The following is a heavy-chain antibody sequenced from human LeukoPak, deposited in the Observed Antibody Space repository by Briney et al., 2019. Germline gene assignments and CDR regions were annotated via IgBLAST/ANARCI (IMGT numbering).Heavy chain of an antibody. V-gene: IGHV1-18*04. CDR1: GYTFSNYG. Sequence: ASVKVSCKASGYTFSNYGISWVRQAPGLGLEWMGWTSYNGNTNYAQEFQDRVTMTTDTSTTTAYMELRNLEPHDTAVYYCARHSGSGWQALGYWGQGTLVTVSS. CDR2: TSYNGNT. J-gene: IGHJ4*02. D-gene: IGHD6-19*01. CDR3: ARHSGSGWQALGY.